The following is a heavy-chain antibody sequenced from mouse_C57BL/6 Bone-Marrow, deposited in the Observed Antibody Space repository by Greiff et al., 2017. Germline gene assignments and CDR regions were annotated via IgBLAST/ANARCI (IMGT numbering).Heavy chain of an antibody. D-gene: IGHD2-1*01. CDR2: IYPGSGST. V-gene: IGHV1-55*01. Sequence: VQLQQPGAELVKPGASVKMSCKASGYTFTSYWITWVKQRPGQGLEWIGDIYPGSGSTNYNEKFKSKATLTVDTSSSTAYMQLSSLTSEDSAVYYCARERIYYGPYYFDYWGQGTTRTVSS. CDR1: GYTFTSYW. J-gene: IGHJ2*01. CDR3: ARERIYYGPYYFDY.